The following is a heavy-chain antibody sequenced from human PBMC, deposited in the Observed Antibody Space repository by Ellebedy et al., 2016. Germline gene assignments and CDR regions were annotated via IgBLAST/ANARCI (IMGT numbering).Heavy chain of an antibody. D-gene: IGHD2-15*01. CDR1: GYTFTSYD. CDR2: MNPNSGNT. J-gene: IGHJ6*02. CDR3: ARVPSRRGSPLVVAATRYYYGMDV. V-gene: IGHV1-8*01. Sequence: ASVKVSXXASGYTFTSYDINWVRQATGQGLEWMGWMNPNSGNTGYAQKFQGRVTMTRNTSISTAYMELSSLRSEDTAVYYCARVPSRRGSPLVVAATRYYYGMDVWGQGTTVTVSS.